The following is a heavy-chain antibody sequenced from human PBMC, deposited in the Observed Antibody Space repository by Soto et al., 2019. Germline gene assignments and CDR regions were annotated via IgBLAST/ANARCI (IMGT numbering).Heavy chain of an antibody. J-gene: IGHJ4*02. D-gene: IGHD1-26*01. CDR3: AREGRVGATGGGPVSFDY. CDR2: IIPVFGTA. Sequence: SVKVSCKASGGTFSSYAISWVRQAPGQGLEWMGGIIPVFGTANYAQKFQGRVTITADESTSTAYMELSSLRSEDTAVYYCAREGRVGATGGGPVSFDYWGQGTLVTVSS. V-gene: IGHV1-69*13. CDR1: GGTFSSYA.